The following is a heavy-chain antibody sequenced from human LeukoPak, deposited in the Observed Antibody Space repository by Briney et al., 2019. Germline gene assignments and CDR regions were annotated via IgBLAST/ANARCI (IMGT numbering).Heavy chain of an antibody. J-gene: IGHJ4*02. CDR2: ISGSGGST. D-gene: IGHD6-19*01. CDR1: GFTFSSYA. V-gene: IGHV3-23*01. CDR3: AKDWAVAGTKMDDY. Sequence: GGSLRLSCAASGFTFSSYAMSWVRQAPGKGLEWVSAISGSGGSTYYADSVKGRFTISRDNSKNTLYLQMNSLRAEDTAVYYCAKDWAVAGTKMDDYWGQGTLVTVSS.